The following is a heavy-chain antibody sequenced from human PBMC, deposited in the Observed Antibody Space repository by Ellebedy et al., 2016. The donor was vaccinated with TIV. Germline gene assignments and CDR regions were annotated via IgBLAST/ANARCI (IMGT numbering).Heavy chain of an antibody. CDR3: TRWRGPQPFDY. V-gene: IGHV3-73*01. CDR1: GFTFTDSA. Sequence: GGSLRLSXTASGFTFTDSAMHWVRQASGKGLEWVGRIRDKANSYATAYAESVKGRFTVSRDDSKNMAYLEMNSLKTEDTAVYYCTRWRGPQPFDYWGQGTLVTVSS. D-gene: IGHD1-1*01. J-gene: IGHJ4*02. CDR2: IRDKANSYAT.